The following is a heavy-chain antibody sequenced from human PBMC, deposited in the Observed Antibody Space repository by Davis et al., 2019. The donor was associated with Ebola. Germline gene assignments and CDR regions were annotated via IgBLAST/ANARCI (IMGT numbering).Heavy chain of an antibody. CDR3: AKYASFYYAVGSNWFDP. D-gene: IGHD3-10*01. Sequence: GGSLRLSCAASGFTFSNYAMSWVRQAPGKGLEWVSGTSGSGGTKYYADSVKGRFTISRDNSKNTLYLQMNSLRAEDTAVYYCAKYASFYYAVGSNWFDPWGQGTLVTVSP. CDR1: GFTFSNYA. J-gene: IGHJ5*02. V-gene: IGHV3-23*01. CDR2: TSGSGGTK.